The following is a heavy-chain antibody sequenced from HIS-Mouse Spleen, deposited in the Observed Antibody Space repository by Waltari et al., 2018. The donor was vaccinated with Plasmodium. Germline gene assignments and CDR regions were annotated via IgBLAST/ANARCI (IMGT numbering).Heavy chain of an antibody. CDR2: INHSGST. V-gene: IGHV4-34*01. J-gene: IGHJ4*02. D-gene: IGHD3-10*01. CDR1: GGSFSGYY. CDR3: ASSGSGSYYY. Sequence: QVQLQQWGAGLLKPSETLSLTCAVYGGSFSGYYWSWTRQPPGKGLEWIGEINHSGSTNYNPSLSSRVTISVDTSKNQFSLKLSSVTAADTAVYYCASSGSGSYYYWGQGTLVTVSS.